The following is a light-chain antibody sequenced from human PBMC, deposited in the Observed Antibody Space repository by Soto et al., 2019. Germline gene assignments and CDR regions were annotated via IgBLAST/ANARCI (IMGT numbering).Light chain of an antibody. CDR2: GAS. Sequence: EIVLTQSPGTLSLSPGERATLSCRASQSVGSSYLAWYQQKPGQAPRLLIYGASRRAPGIPDRCSGSGSGTDFSLPISRLEPEDFAVYFCQHYGNSPPFTFGQGTKVEIK. V-gene: IGKV3-20*01. J-gene: IGKJ2*01. CDR3: QHYGNSPPFT. CDR1: QSVGSSY.